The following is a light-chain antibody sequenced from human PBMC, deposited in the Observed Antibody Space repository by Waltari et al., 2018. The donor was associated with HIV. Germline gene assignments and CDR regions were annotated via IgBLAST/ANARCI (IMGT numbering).Light chain of an antibody. V-gene: IGLV2-11*01. J-gene: IGLJ1*01. Sequence: QSALTQPRSVSGSPGQSVTISCTGTSSDVGGYNSVSWYQHHPGQAHKLIIYDVSNRPSAVPHRVACAKAVNTASLSISGLQAEGEADYCCCAYVGSYTPWVFGTGTQLTVL. CDR2: DVS. CDR3: CAYVGSYTPWV. CDR1: SSDVGGYNS.